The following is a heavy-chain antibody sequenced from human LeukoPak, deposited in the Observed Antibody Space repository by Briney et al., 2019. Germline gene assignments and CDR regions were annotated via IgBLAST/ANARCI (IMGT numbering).Heavy chain of an antibody. CDR3: ARPITMVRGVIVDHDY. J-gene: IGHJ4*02. Sequence: GASLQTFCQGSGYGFTSYWIGWGRPMPGKGGGWMGIIYTGESDTRYSPSFEGQVTISADKSISTASLQWSSLKASDTAMYYCARPITMVRGVIVDHDYWGQGTLVTVSS. CDR2: IYTGESDT. V-gene: IGHV5-51*01. CDR1: GYGFTSYW. D-gene: IGHD3-10*01.